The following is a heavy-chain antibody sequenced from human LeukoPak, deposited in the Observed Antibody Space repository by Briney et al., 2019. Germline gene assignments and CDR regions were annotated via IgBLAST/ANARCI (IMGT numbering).Heavy chain of an antibody. Sequence: PSETLSLTCTVSGGSISSSNHYWGWIRQPPGKGLEWIGSIYYSGSTYYNPSLKSRVTISVDTSKNQFSLKLSSVTAADTAVYYCARHVAGYYYGMDVWGQGTTVTVSS. J-gene: IGHJ6*02. V-gene: IGHV4-39*01. CDR1: GGSISSSNHY. CDR2: IYYSGST. CDR3: ARHVAGYYYGMDV. D-gene: IGHD6-19*01.